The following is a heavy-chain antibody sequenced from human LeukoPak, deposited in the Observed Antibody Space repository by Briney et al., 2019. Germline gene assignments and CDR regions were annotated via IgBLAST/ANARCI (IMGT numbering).Heavy chain of an antibody. CDR2: INGDGSTT. J-gene: IGHJ4*02. D-gene: IGHD3-22*01. CDR1: GFTFSSYW. V-gene: IGHV3-74*01. CDR3: ATGNYYDSRGYYTFGH. Sequence: GGSLRPSCAASGFTFSSYWMHWVRQAPGKGLVWVSRINGDGSTTSYADSVKGGFTISRDNAKNTLYLQMSSLRAEDTAVYYCATGNYYDSRGYYTFGHWGQGTLVTVSS.